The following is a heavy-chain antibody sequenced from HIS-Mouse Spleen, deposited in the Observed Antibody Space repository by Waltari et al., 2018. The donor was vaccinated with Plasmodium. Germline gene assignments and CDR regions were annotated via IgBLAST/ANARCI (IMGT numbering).Heavy chain of an antibody. Sequence: EVQLVESGGGLVKPGGSLRLSCAASGFTFISYSMNWFRQAPGKGLEWVSSISSSSSYIYYADSVKGRFTISRDNAKNSLYLQMNSLRAEDTAVYYCARESSSSWYFDYWGQGTLVTVSS. CDR1: GFTFISYS. J-gene: IGHJ4*02. D-gene: IGHD6-13*01. CDR3: ARESSSSWYFDY. CDR2: ISSSSSYI. V-gene: IGHV3-21*01.